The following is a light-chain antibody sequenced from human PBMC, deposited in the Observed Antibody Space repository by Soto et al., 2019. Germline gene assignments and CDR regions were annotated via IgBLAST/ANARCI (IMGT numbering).Light chain of an antibody. J-gene: IGKJ3*01. Sequence: EIVLTQSPGTLSLSPGERATLSCRASQSVSSSYLAWYQQKPGQAPRPLIYGASSRATDIPDRFSGSGSGTDFALTISRLQPEDFAVYYCQQYGSSPFTFGPGPKVDIK. CDR1: QSVSSSY. CDR3: QQYGSSPFT. CDR2: GAS. V-gene: IGKV3-20*01.